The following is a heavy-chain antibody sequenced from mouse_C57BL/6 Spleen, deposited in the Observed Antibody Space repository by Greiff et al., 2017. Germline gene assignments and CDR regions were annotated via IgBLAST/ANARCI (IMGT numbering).Heavy chain of an antibody. V-gene: IGHV1-80*01. CDR1: GYAFSSYW. D-gene: IGHD1-1*01. CDR3: ARGQIYYYGSSLFDY. J-gene: IGHJ2*01. CDR2: IYPGDGDT. Sequence: VKVVESGAELVKPGASVKISCKASGYAFSSYWMNWVKQRPGKGLEWIGQIYPGDGDTNYNGKFKGKATLTADKSSSTAYMQLSSLTSEDSAVYFCARGQIYYYGSSLFDYWGQGTTLTVSS.